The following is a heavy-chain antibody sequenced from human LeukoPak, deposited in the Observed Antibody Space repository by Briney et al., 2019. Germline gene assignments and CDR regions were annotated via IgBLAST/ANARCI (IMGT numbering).Heavy chain of an antibody. Sequence: ASVKVSCKASGYTFTSYDISWVRQATGQGLEWMGWMNPNSGNTGYAQKFQGRVTMTRNTSISTAYMELSSLRSEDTAVYYCARMYYYDSSVINSFDPWGQGTLVTVSS. CDR2: MNPNSGNT. D-gene: IGHD3-22*01. CDR3: ARMYYYDSSVINSFDP. J-gene: IGHJ5*02. CDR1: GYTFTSYD. V-gene: IGHV1-8*02.